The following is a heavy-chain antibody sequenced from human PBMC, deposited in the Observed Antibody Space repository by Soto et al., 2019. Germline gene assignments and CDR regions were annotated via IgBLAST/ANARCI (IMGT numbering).Heavy chain of an antibody. CDR2: INPNSGGT. D-gene: IGHD6-19*01. CDR3: ARVDDRSGCPYYFDY. J-gene: IGHJ4*02. V-gene: IGHV1-2*02. Sequence: ASVKVSCKASGYTFTGYYMHWVRQAPGQGLEWMGWINPNSGGTNYAQKFQGRVTMTRDTSISTAYMELSRLRSDDTAVFYCARVDDRSGCPYYFDYCGPGTLVTVSS. CDR1: GYTFTGYY.